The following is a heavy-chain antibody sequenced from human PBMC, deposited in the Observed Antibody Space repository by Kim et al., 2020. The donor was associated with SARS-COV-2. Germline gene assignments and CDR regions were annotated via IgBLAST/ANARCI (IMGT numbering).Heavy chain of an antibody. D-gene: IGHD4-17*01. V-gene: IGHV1-18*01. Sequence: ARRLQGRVTMTTDTSASTAYMELGSLRSDDTAVYYCAREWAVTTGNWFDPWGQGTLVTVSS. CDR3: AREWAVTTGNWFDP. J-gene: IGHJ5*02.